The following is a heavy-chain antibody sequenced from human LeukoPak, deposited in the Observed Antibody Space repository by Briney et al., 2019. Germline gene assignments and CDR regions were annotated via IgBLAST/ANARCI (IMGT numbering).Heavy chain of an antibody. CDR3: ARVAGSGSSRAFDI. CDR2: INPNSGGT. V-gene: IGHV1-2*02. CDR1: GYTFADYY. D-gene: IGHD3-10*01. Sequence: ASVKVSCKASGYTFADYYIHWVRQAPGQGLEWMGWINPNSGGTNYAQKFQGRVTMTRGTSISTAYMELSRLRSDDTAAYYCARVAGSGSSRAFDIWGQGTMVTVSS. J-gene: IGHJ3*02.